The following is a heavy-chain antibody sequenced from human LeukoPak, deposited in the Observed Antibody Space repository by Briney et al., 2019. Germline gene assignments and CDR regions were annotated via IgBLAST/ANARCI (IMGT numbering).Heavy chain of an antibody. Sequence: GGSLRLSCAASGFTFSSYGMSWVRQAPGKGLEWVSAISGSGGSTYYADSVKGRFTISRDNSKNTLYLRMNSLRAEDTAIYYCAKEYTGTFSPFPSYFDNWGQGTLVTVSS. V-gene: IGHV3-23*01. CDR2: ISGSGGST. CDR3: AKEYTGTFSPFPSYFDN. CDR1: GFTFSSYG. D-gene: IGHD1-26*01. J-gene: IGHJ4*02.